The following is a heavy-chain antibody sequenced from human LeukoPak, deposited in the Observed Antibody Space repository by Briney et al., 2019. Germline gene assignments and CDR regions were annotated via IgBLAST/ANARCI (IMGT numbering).Heavy chain of an antibody. CDR2: INHSGST. CDR3: ARGRGYSFSSQYFDY. J-gene: IGHJ4*02. CDR1: GGSFSGYY. Sequence: SETLSLTCAVYGGSFSGYYWRWVRQPPGKGVEWVGEINHSGSTNYNPSLKSRVTISVDTSKNPFSLKLSSVTAADTAVYYCARGRGYSFSSQYFDYWGQGTLVTVSS. D-gene: IGHD5-18*01. V-gene: IGHV4-34*01.